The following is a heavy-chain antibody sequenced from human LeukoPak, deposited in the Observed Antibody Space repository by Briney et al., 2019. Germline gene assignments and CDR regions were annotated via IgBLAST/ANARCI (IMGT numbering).Heavy chain of an antibody. J-gene: IGHJ3*02. CDR3: ARDILAQYYYDSSGYAAATSDAFDI. D-gene: IGHD3-22*01. Sequence: SETLSLTCTVSGGSISSYYWSWIRQPPGKGLEWIGYIYYSGSTNYNPSLKSRVTISVDTSKNQFSLKLSSVPAADTAVYYCARDILAQYYYDSSGYAAATSDAFDIWGQGTMVTVSS. CDR1: GGSISSYY. CDR2: IYYSGST. V-gene: IGHV4-59*01.